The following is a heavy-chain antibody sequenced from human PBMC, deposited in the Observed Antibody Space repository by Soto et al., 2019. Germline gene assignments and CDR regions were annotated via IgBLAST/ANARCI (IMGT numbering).Heavy chain of an antibody. J-gene: IGHJ6*02. CDR2: ISYDGSNK. Sequence: LRLSCAASGFTFSSYAMHWVRQAPGKGLEWVAVISYDGSNKYYADSVKGRFTISRDNSKNTLYLQMNSLRAEDTAVYYCARFDADSSGYHYYYYGMDVWGQGTTVTVSS. V-gene: IGHV3-30-3*01. D-gene: IGHD3-22*01. CDR3: ARFDADSSGYHYYYYGMDV. CDR1: GFTFSSYA.